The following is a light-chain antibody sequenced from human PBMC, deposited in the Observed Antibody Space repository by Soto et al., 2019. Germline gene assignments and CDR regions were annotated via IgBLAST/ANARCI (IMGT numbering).Light chain of an antibody. Sequence: EIVMTQSPATLSVSPGERATLSCRASQSVSSNLAWYQQKPGQAPRLLIYGASTRATGIPARFSGSGSGTDFTLTISSLQSEDFAVYYCQKYNNWTPIAYGQGTRLEIK. V-gene: IGKV3-15*01. J-gene: IGKJ5*01. CDR2: GAS. CDR1: QSVSSN. CDR3: QKYNNWTPIA.